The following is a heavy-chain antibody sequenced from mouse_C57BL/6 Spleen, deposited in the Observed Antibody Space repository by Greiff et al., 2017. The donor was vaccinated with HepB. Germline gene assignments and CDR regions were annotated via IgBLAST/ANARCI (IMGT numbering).Heavy chain of an antibody. V-gene: IGHV1-19*01. CDR1: GYTFTDYY. Sequence: VQLQQSGPVLVKPGASVKMSCKASGYTFTDYYMNWVKQSHGKSLEWIGVINPYNGGTSYNQKFKGKATLTVDKSSSTAYMELNSLTSEDSAVYYCARDGYYLYYAMDYWGQGTSVTVSS. J-gene: IGHJ4*01. CDR3: ARDGYYLYYAMDY. CDR2: INPYNGGT. D-gene: IGHD2-3*01.